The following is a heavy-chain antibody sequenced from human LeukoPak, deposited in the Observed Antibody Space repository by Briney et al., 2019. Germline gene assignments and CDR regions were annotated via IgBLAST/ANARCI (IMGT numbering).Heavy chain of an antibody. CDR2: IYYSGST. Sequence: SETLSLTCSVSGGSISNYYWSWIRQPPGQGLEWIGYIYYSGSTSYNPSLKSRVTISVDTSKNQFSLKLNSVTAADTAVYYCARDGSAYYYFKNWGQGAQVTVSS. CDR3: ARDGSAYYYFKN. D-gene: IGHD3-22*01. CDR1: GGSISNYY. V-gene: IGHV4-59*12. J-gene: IGHJ4*02.